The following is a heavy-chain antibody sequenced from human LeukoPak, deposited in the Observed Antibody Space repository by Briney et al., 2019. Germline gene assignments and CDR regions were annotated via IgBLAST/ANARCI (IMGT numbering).Heavy chain of an antibody. CDR3: ATCRSSTSCPFDY. V-gene: IGHV1-69*06. J-gene: IGHJ4*02. CDR1: GGTFSSYA. D-gene: IGHD2-2*01. Sequence: SVKVSCKASGGTFSSYAISWVRQAPGQGLEWMGGIIPIFGTANYAQKFQGRVTMTEDTSTDTAYMELSSLRSEDTAVYYCATCRSSTSCPFDYWGQGTLVTVSS. CDR2: IIPIFGTA.